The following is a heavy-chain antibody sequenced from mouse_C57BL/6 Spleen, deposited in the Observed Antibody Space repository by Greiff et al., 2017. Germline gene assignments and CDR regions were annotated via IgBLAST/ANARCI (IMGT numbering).Heavy chain of an antibody. CDR1: GFTFSDYY. V-gene: IGHV5-16*01. Sequence: EVQLVESEGGLVQPGSSMKLSCTASGFTFSDYYMAWVRQVPEKGLEWVANINYDGSSTYYLDSLKSRFIISRDNAKNILYLQMSSLKSEDTATYYCARSVVAHWYFDVRGTGTTVTVSS. D-gene: IGHD1-1*01. CDR2: INYDGSST. CDR3: ARSVVAHWYFDV. J-gene: IGHJ1*03.